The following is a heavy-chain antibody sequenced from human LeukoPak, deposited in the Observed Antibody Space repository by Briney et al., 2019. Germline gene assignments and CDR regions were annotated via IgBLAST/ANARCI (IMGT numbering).Heavy chain of an antibody. CDR1: DGFISSYH. J-gene: IGHJ5*02. CDR2: VYTSGST. CDR3: ARGIAATGIGWFDP. Sequence: SETLSLTCTASDGFISSYHWNWIRQPAGKGLEWIGRVYTSGSTNYNPSLKSRVTMSVDTSKNQFSLNLTSVTAADTAVYYCARGIAATGIGWFDPWGQGTLVTVSS. D-gene: IGHD6-13*01. V-gene: IGHV4-4*07.